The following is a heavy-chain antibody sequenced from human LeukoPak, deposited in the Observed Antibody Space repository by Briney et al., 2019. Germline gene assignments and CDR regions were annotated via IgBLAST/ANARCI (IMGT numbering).Heavy chain of an antibody. CDR1: GGSISSGSYY. CDR3: ARVHKDWELRGEDYYFYMDV. Sequence: PSQTLSLTCTVSGGSISSGSYYWSWIRQPAGKGLEWIGRIYTSGSTNYNPSLKSRVTISVDKSKNQFSLRLTSVTAADTAIYYCARVHKDWELRGEDYYFYMDVWGKGTMVTVSS. V-gene: IGHV4-61*02. D-gene: IGHD1-26*01. CDR2: IYTSGST. J-gene: IGHJ6*03.